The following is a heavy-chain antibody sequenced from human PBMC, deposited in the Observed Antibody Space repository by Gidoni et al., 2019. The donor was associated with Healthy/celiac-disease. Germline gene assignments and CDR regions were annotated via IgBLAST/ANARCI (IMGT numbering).Heavy chain of an antibody. CDR3: ALSGYGSSGFDY. J-gene: IGHJ4*02. CDR1: GFTFDDYA. D-gene: IGHD5-12*01. Sequence: EVQLVESGGGLVQPGRSLRLSCAASGFTFDDYAMHWVRQAPGKGLEWVSGISWNSGSIGYADSVKGRFTISRDNAKNSLYLQMNSLRAEDTALYYCALSGYGSSGFDYWGQGTLVTVSS. V-gene: IGHV3-9*01. CDR2: ISWNSGSI.